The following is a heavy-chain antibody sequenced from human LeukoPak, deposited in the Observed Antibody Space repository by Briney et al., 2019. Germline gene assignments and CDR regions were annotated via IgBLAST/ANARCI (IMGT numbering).Heavy chain of an antibody. J-gene: IGHJ3*01. CDR3: ARAPMAITTSAFPDAFDF. D-gene: IGHD5-12*01. CDR2: VSYSGGT. Sequence: SETLSLTCTVSGDSVSGHYRSWIRQTPGKGLEWIGYVSYSGGTNYNPSLKRRVSISLDTSKNQFSLKLSSPAAADPAVYYCARAPMAITTSAFPDAFDFWGQGTMVTVSS. V-gene: IGHV4-59*02. CDR1: GDSVSGHY.